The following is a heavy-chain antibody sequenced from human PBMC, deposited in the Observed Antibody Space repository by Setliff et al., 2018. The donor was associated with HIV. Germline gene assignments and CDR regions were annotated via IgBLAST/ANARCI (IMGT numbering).Heavy chain of an antibody. CDR1: GFTFSDYG. J-gene: IGHJ4*02. Sequence: GGSLRLSCAASGFTFSDYGMHWVRQAPGKGLEWVALISFHGRNKYYGDSVKGRFTISRDDSKSTLYLQMNSLRADDTAVYYCGKDYVADYNTPSGRDGAVDYWGQGTLVTVSS. CDR2: ISFHGRNK. D-gene: IGHD2-15*01. CDR3: GKDYVADYNTPSGRDGAVDY. V-gene: IGHV3-30*18.